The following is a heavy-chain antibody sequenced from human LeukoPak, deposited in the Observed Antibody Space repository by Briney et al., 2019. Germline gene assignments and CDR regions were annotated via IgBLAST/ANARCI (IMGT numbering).Heavy chain of an antibody. CDR2: ISYDGSNK. J-gene: IGHJ6*03. D-gene: IGHD4-17*01. V-gene: IGHV3-30-3*01. Sequence: PGGSLRLSCAASGFTFSSYAMHWVRQAPGKGLEWVAVISYDGSNKYYADSVKGRFTISRDNSKNTLYLQMNSLRAEDTAVYYCARVATVTTYYYYYYMDVWGKGTTVTVSS. CDR3: ARVATVTTYYYYYYMDV. CDR1: GFTFSSYA.